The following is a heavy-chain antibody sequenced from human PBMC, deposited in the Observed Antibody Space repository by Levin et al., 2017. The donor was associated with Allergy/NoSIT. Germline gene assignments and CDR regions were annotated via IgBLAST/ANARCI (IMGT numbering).Heavy chain of an antibody. J-gene: IGHJ4*02. D-gene: IGHD2-21*02. Sequence: GESLKISCITSGFTFSDYYMSWVRQAPGKGLECVADISYSGTAIYYTDSVRGRFTVSKDNAKNSLLLHMNSLRPEDTAVYYCVRGAKDWGRGVTADVWCQGTLVTVSS. V-gene: IGHV3-11*01. CDR2: ISYSGTAI. CDR3: VRGAKDWGRGVTADV. CDR1: GFTFSDYY.